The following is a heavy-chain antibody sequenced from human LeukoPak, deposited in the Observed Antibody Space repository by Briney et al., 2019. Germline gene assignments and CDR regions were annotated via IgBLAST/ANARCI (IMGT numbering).Heavy chain of an antibody. V-gene: IGHV4-4*07. Sequence: SETLSLTCTVSGGSISSYYWSWIRQPAGKGLEWIGRIYTSGSTNYNPSLKSRVTMSVDTSKNQFSLKLSSVTAADTAVYYCARERFRNNWNDVGWFDPWGQGTLVTVSS. CDR1: GGSISSYY. J-gene: IGHJ5*02. CDR2: IYTSGST. D-gene: IGHD1-1*01. CDR3: ARERFRNNWNDVGWFDP.